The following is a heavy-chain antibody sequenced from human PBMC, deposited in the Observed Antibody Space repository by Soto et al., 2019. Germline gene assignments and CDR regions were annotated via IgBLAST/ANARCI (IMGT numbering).Heavy chain of an antibody. J-gene: IGHJ4*02. CDR3: ARGGVSTSGYYYDSSGYSPTLDY. CDR1: GGTFSSYA. D-gene: IGHD3-22*01. Sequence: ASVKVSCKASGGTFSSYAISWVRQAPGQGLEWMGGIIPIFGTANYAQKFQGRVTITADESTSTAYMELSSLRSEDTAVYYCARGGVSTSGYYYDSSGYSPTLDYWGQGTLVTISS. V-gene: IGHV1-69*13. CDR2: IIPIFGTA.